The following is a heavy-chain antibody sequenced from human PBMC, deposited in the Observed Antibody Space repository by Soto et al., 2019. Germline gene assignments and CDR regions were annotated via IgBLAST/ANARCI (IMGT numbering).Heavy chain of an antibody. CDR3: ADRVLHTVFGLVATTAIYFDF. CDR1: GFSLTTSGVG. V-gene: IGHV2-5*02. CDR2: IYWDDDK. J-gene: IGHJ4*02. D-gene: IGHD3-3*01. Sequence: HITLNESGPTQVKPRQTLTLTCTFSGFSLTTSGVGVGWIRQSPGQAPEWLALIYWDDDKRYSPSLKSSLTITKDTSKNQVVLTLADVDPADTATYYSADRVLHTVFGLVATTAIYFDFWGQGTPVAVSS.